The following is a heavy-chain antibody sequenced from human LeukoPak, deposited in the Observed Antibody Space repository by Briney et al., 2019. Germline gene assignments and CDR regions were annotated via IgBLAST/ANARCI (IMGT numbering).Heavy chain of an antibody. J-gene: IGHJ4*02. CDR2: ISGYNGNT. CDR3: AKVYGYDFWSGYQKYYFDY. Sequence: ASVKVSCKTSGYTFISYGITWVRQAPGQGLEWMGWISGYNGNTKYAQKLQGRVTMTTDTSTSTAYMELRGLRAEDTAVYYCAKVYGYDFWSGYQKYYFDYWGQGTLVTVSS. D-gene: IGHD3-3*01. V-gene: IGHV1-18*01. CDR1: GYTFISYG.